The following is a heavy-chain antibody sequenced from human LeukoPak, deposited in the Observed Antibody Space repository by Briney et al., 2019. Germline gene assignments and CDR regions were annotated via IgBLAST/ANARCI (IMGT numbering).Heavy chain of an antibody. CDR3: ARPNGLGYYYDSSGYHY. D-gene: IGHD3-22*01. V-gene: IGHV5-51*01. CDR1: GYSFTSYW. J-gene: IGHJ4*02. CDR2: IYPGDSDT. Sequence: GESLKISCKGSGYSFTSYWIGWVRQMPGKGLEWMGIIYPGDSDTRYSPSFQGQVTISADKSISTAYLQWSSLKASDTAMYYCARPNGLGYYYDSSGYHYWGQGTLVTVSS.